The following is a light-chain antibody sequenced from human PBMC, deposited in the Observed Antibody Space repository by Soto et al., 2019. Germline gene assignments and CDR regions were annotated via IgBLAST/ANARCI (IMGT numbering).Light chain of an antibody. CDR3: QQNETLIT. Sequence: EIVLTQSPVTLSLSPLERATLAGMASQSLSSSYFAWYQHKPGQGPRLLIYGAFTRATGIPDRFSGSGSGTDFTLTISRLETEDFAVYYCQQNETLITFGQGTRLEIK. CDR2: GAF. CDR1: QSLSSSY. J-gene: IGKJ5*01. V-gene: IGKV3-20*01.